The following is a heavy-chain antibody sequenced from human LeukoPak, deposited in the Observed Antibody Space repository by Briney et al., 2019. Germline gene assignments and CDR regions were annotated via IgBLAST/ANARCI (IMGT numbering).Heavy chain of an antibody. J-gene: IGHJ5*02. D-gene: IGHD6-13*01. V-gene: IGHV3-9*01. CDR1: GFTFDDYA. CDR3: AKAYRESSSWFRGQENWFDP. Sequence: GGSLRLSCAASGFTFDDYAMHWVRQAPGKGLEWVSGISWNNGSIGYADSVKGRFTISRDNAKNSLYLQMNSLRAEDTALYYYAKAYRESSSWFRGQENWFDPWGQGTLVTVSS. CDR2: ISWNNGSI.